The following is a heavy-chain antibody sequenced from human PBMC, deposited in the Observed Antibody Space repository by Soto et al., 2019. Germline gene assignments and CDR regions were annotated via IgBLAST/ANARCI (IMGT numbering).Heavy chain of an antibody. D-gene: IGHD5-18*01. Sequence: QLHLQESGPGLVKPSETLSLDCIVTGDSIGVSRYFWGWIRQPPGKGLEWIGTVTDTGLTIYNPSLASRLRSPADKPKNQCSLTLISVTATDAAMYYCARHADTPLINTPLAFDVWGQGKMVTVYS. CDR3: ARHADTPLINTPLAFDV. J-gene: IGHJ3*01. V-gene: IGHV4-39*01. CDR2: VTDTGLT. CDR1: GDSIGVSRYF.